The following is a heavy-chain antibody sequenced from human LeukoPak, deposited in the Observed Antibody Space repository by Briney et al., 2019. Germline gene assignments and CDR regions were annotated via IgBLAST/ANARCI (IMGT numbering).Heavy chain of an antibody. CDR1: GGSISGYY. Sequence: SETLSLTCTVSGGSISGYYWSWIRQPPRKGLEWIGYIYYSVSTNYNPSLKSRVTISVATSKNQFSLKLSSVTAADTAVYYCARHGYREDYGDYGWWFDPWGQGTLVTVSS. CDR2: IYYSVST. CDR3: ARHGYREDYGDYGWWFDP. V-gene: IGHV4-59*08. D-gene: IGHD4-17*01. J-gene: IGHJ5*02.